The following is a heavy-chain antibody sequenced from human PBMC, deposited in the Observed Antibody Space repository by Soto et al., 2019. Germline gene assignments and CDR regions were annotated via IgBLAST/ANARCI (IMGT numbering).Heavy chain of an antibody. D-gene: IGHD2-8*02. CDR3: ARIRSKVLGKTRFDP. Sequence: SETLSLTCAVYGGSFSGYYWSWIRQPPGKGLEWIGEINHSGSTNYNPSLKSRVTISVDTSKNQFSLKLSSVTAADTAVYYCARIRSKVLGKTRFDPWGQGTLVTAPQ. CDR2: INHSGST. V-gene: IGHV4-34*01. J-gene: IGHJ5*02. CDR1: GGSFSGYY.